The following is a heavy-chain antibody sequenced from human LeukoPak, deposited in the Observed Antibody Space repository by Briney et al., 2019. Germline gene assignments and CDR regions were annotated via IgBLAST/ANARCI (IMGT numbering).Heavy chain of an antibody. CDR3: ARLTSKRWFDP. J-gene: IGHJ5*02. D-gene: IGHD1-14*01. Sequence: SETLFLTCTVSGGSISSYYWSWIRQPPGKGLEWIGYIYYSGSTNYNPSLKSRVTISVDTSKNQFSLKLSSVTAADTAVYYCARLTSKRWFDPWGQGTLVTVSS. V-gene: IGHV4-59*08. CDR1: GGSISSYY. CDR2: IYYSGST.